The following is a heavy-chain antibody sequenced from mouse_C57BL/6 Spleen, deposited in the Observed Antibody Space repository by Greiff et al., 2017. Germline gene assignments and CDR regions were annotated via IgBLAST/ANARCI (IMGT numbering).Heavy chain of an antibody. Sequence: QVQLQQSGTELVKPGASVKLSCKASGYTFTSYWMHWVKQRPGKGLEWIGNINPSNGGTNYNEKFKSKATLTVDKSSSTAYMQISSLTSEDSAVYYCARSWRYNDFDGGYAMDYWGQGTSVTVSS. J-gene: IGHJ4*01. CDR3: ARSWRYNDFDGGYAMDY. CDR2: INPSNGGT. V-gene: IGHV1-53*01. D-gene: IGHD2-4*01. CDR1: GYTFTSYW.